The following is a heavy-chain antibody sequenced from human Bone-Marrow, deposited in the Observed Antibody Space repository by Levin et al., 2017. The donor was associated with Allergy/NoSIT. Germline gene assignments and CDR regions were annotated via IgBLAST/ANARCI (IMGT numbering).Heavy chain of an antibody. Sequence: LSLTCEASGFTFSRYGMHWVRQGPGKGLEWVTLISYDGSKKYYGDSVKGRFSISRDNSKNTLFLQMNSLRVEDTAVYYCARGVADNWNDVDFDYWGQGTLVTVSS. D-gene: IGHD1-1*01. CDR2: ISYDGSKK. V-gene: IGHV3-33*01. CDR3: ARGVADNWNDVDFDY. CDR1: GFTFSRYG. J-gene: IGHJ4*02.